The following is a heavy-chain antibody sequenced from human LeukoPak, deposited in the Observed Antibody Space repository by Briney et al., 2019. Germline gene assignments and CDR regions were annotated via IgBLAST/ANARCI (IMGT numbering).Heavy chain of an antibody. Sequence: VASVKVSCKASGGTFSSYAISWVRQAPGQGLEWMGGIIPIFGTANYAQKFQGRVTITTDESTSTAYMELSSLRSEDTAVYYCARQYCSGGSCFFDYWGQGTLVTVSS. J-gene: IGHJ4*02. D-gene: IGHD2-15*01. CDR2: IIPIFGTA. CDR3: ARQYCSGGSCFFDY. V-gene: IGHV1-69*05. CDR1: GGTFSSYA.